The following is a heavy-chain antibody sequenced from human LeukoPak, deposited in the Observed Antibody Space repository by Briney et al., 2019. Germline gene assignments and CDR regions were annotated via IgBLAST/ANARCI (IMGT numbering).Heavy chain of an antibody. D-gene: IGHD2-15*01. Sequence: GSSVKVSCKTSGYTFTSYGISWVRQAPGQGLEWMGWISAYNGNTNYAQKLQGRVTMTTDTSTSTAYMELRSLTSDDTAVYYCARLGLLGGFDYWGQGTLVTVSS. CDR1: GYTFTSYG. CDR3: ARLGLLGGFDY. V-gene: IGHV1-18*01. CDR2: ISAYNGNT. J-gene: IGHJ4*02.